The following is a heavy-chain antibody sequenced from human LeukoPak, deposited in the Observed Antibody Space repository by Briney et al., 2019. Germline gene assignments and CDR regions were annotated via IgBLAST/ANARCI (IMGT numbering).Heavy chain of an antibody. D-gene: IGHD3-22*01. CDR2: ISGSGGST. J-gene: IGHJ5*02. Sequence: GGSLRLSCAASGFTFSSYAMSWVRQAPGKGLEWVSAISGSGGSTYCADSVKGRFTISRDNSKNTLYLQMNSLRAEDTAVYYCAKDWGYYDSSGSNWFDPWGQGTLVTVSS. V-gene: IGHV3-23*01. CDR3: AKDWGYYDSSGSNWFDP. CDR1: GFTFSSYA.